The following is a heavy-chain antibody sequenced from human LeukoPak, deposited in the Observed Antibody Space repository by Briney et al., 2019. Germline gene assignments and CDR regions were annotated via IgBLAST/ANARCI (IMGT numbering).Heavy chain of an antibody. CDR2: IVVGSGNT. CDR1: GFTFTSSA. Sequence: GTSVKVSCKASGFTFTSSAMQWVRQARGQRLEWIGWIVVGSGNTNYAQKFQERVTITRDMSTSTAYMELSSLRPEDTAVYYCAADPNFWSGYYEETQFGPWGQGTLVTVSS. J-gene: IGHJ5*02. V-gene: IGHV1-58*02. CDR3: AADPNFWSGYYEETQFGP. D-gene: IGHD3-3*01.